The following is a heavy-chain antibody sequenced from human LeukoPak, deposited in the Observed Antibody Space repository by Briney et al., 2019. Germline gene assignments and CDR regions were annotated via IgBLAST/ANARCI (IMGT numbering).Heavy chain of an antibody. J-gene: IGHJ6*02. CDR3: AKVPYSDYGSGRPPFMDV. V-gene: IGHV3-23*01. Sequence: PGGSLRLSCSVSGFIFSNYAIRSVRQAPGRGLGWVATISGRGGATYYAESVKSRFTISRDNSMNTLYLQMNSLRDEDTATHYCAKVPYSDYGSGRPPFMDVWGQGTTVAVSS. CDR1: GFIFSNYA. D-gene: IGHD3-10*01. CDR2: ISGRGGAT.